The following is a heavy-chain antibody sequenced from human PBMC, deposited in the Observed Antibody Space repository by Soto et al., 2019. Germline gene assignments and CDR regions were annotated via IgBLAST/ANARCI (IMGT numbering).Heavy chain of an antibody. Sequence: ASVKVSCKASGYTFTSYDINWVRQATGQGLEWMGWMNPNSGNTGYAQKFQGRVTMTRNTSISTAYMELSSLRSEDTAVYYCARARGDSSSSWYYYYYMDVWGKGTTVTVSS. D-gene: IGHD6-6*01. J-gene: IGHJ6*03. CDR3: ARARGDSSSSWYYYYYMDV. CDR2: MNPNSGNT. V-gene: IGHV1-8*01. CDR1: GYTFTSYD.